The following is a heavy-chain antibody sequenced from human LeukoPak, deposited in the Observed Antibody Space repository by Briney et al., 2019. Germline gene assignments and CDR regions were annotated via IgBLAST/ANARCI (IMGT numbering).Heavy chain of an antibody. CDR3: AGGDYYDSSGYFGY. CDR2: ISSSGSTI. CDR1: GFTFSDYY. J-gene: IGHJ4*02. V-gene: IGHV3-11*01. D-gene: IGHD3-22*01. Sequence: PGGSLRLSCAASGFTFSDYYMSWIRQAPGKGLEWVSFISSSGSTIYYADSVKGRFTISRDNAKNSLYLQMNSLRAEDTAVYYCAGGDYYDSSGYFGYWGQGTLVTVSS.